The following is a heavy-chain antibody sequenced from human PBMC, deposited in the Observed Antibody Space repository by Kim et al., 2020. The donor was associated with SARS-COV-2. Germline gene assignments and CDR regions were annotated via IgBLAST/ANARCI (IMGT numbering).Heavy chain of an antibody. CDR2: IHCSGST. Sequence: SETLSLTCTVSGGSISSDSYYWAWIRQPPRKGLECIGGIHCSGSTYYDPSLKSRVTISLDTSKNQFSLTLSSVTAADTAVYYCARASRTGAVLKGYFDYWGQGTLVSVSS. J-gene: IGHJ4*02. CDR3: ARASRTGAVLKGYFDY. CDR1: GGSISSDSYY. V-gene: IGHV4-39*07. D-gene: IGHD2-15*01.